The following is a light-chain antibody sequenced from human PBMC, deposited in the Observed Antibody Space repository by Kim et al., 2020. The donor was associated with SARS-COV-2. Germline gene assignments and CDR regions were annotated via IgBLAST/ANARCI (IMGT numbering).Light chain of an antibody. CDR2: SND. V-gene: IGLV1-44*01. J-gene: IGLJ3*02. CDR3: AAWDDSLYGRR. Sequence: ELTQPPSASGTPGQRVTISCSGSSPNIGSNAVSWYQQLPGTAPKLVVYSNDQRPSGVPDRFSGSRSGTSAPLAISGLQSEDEADYYCAAWDDSLYGRRFGGGTKVTVL. CDR1: SPNIGSNA.